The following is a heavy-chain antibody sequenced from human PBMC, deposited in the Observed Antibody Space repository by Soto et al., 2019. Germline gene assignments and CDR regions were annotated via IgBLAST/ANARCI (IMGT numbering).Heavy chain of an antibody. CDR3: ARVPVAGTWWFDP. J-gene: IGHJ5*02. Sequence: ASVKVSCKASGYTFTSYDINLVLRATGQGLEWMGWMNPNSGNTGYAQKFQGRVTMTRNTSISTAYMELSSLRSEDTAVYYCARVPVAGTWWFDPWGQGTLVTAPQ. CDR2: MNPNSGNT. V-gene: IGHV1-8*01. CDR1: GYTFTSYD. D-gene: IGHD6-19*01.